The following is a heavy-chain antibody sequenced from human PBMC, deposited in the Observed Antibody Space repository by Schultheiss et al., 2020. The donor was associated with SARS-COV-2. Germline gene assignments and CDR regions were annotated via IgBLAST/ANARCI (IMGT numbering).Heavy chain of an antibody. CDR1: GFTFSSYA. V-gene: IGHV3-30*04. Sequence: GGSLRLSCAASGFTFSSYAMHWVRQAPGKGLEWVAVISYDGSNKYYADSVKGRFTISRDNSKNTLYLQMNSLRAEDTAVYYCAREGSYDSSGYRPPFYDYWGQGTLVTVSS. D-gene: IGHD3-22*01. CDR3: AREGSYDSSGYRPPFYDY. J-gene: IGHJ4*02. CDR2: ISYDGSNK.